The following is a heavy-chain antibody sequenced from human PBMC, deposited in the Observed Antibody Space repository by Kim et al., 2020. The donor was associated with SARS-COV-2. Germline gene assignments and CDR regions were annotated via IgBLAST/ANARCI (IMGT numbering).Heavy chain of an antibody. CDR1: GGSFSGYY. Sequence: SETLSLTCAVYGGSFSGYYWSWIRQPPGKGLEWIGEINHSGSTNYNPSLKSRVTISVDTSKNQFSLKLSSVTAADTAVYYCARRTIFGVVVRAHFDYWGQGTLVTVSS. CDR3: ARRTIFGVVVRAHFDY. CDR2: INHSGST. D-gene: IGHD3-3*01. J-gene: IGHJ4*02. V-gene: IGHV4-34*01.